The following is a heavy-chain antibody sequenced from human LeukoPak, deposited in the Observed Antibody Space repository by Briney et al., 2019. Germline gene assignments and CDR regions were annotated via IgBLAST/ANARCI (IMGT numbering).Heavy chain of an antibody. V-gene: IGHV3-21*01. D-gene: IGHD1-26*01. J-gene: IGHJ4*02. Sequence: GGSLRLSCAASGFTFSSYSMNWVRQAPGKGLEWVSSISSSSSYIYYADSVKGRFTISRDNAKNSLYLQMNSLRAEDTAVYYCASLSSPSGSYLDFDYWGQGTLVTVSS. CDR2: ISSSSSYI. CDR1: GFTFSSYS. CDR3: ASLSSPSGSYLDFDY.